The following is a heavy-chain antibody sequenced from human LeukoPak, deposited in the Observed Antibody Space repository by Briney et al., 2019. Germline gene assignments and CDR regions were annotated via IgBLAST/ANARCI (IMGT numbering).Heavy chain of an antibody. D-gene: IGHD3-10*01. CDR2: ISATGSTT. CDR1: GFTFSTYA. CDR3: AKIYGSGSYSPHDY. Sequence: GGSLRLSCAASGFTFSTYAMTWVRQAPGKGLESVSLISATGSTTYYAESVRGRFTISRDNSKNTLYLQMNSLRAEDTAVYYCAKIYGSGSYSPHDYWGQGTLVTVSS. J-gene: IGHJ4*02. V-gene: IGHV3-23*01.